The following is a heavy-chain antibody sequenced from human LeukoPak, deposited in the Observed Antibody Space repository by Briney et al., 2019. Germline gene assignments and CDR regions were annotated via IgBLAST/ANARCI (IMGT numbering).Heavy chain of an antibody. V-gene: IGHV1-69*05. D-gene: IGHD1-26*01. CDR3: ARGSGSLGAFDI. CDR2: IIPIFGTA. CDR1: GGTFSSYA. J-gene: IGHJ3*02. Sequence: SVKVSCKASGGTFSSYAISWVRQAPGQGLEWMGGIIPIFGTANYAQKFQGRVTITTDESTSTAYMGLSSLRSEDTAVYYCARGSGSLGAFDIWGQGTMVTVSS.